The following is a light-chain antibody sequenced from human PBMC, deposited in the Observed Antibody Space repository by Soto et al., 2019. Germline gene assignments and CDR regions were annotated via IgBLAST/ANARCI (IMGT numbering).Light chain of an antibody. CDR1: QSVPSTY. Sequence: EIVLTQSPGTLSLSPGERATLSCRASQSVPSTYLAWYQQRPGQAPRLLIYGVSTRAPGIPDRFSGSGSGTVFPLTIRRLDPEVFAVYFCKHYGPSPPFTFAPGTKVDFK. CDR3: KHYGPSPPFT. V-gene: IGKV3-20*01. J-gene: IGKJ3*01. CDR2: GVS.